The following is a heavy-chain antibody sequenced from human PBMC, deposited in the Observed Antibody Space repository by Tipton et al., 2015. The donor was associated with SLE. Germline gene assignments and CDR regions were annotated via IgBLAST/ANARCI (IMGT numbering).Heavy chain of an antibody. CDR1: GFTFRNYW. Sequence: SLRLSCVASGFTFRNYWMTWVRQAPGKGLEWVANIRQDGSEKNYVDSVKGRFTISRDNAKNTLYLQMNSLSAEDTAVYYCGRDHGYSSMRSAADYWGQGTLVTVSS. CDR3: GRDHGYSSMRSAADY. J-gene: IGHJ4*02. V-gene: IGHV3-7*01. CDR2: IRQDGSEK. D-gene: IGHD6-19*01.